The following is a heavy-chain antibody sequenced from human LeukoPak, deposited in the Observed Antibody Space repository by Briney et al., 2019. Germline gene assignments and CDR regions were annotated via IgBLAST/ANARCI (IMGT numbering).Heavy chain of an antibody. CDR2: IYSSGST. D-gene: IGHD6-13*01. Sequence: LSGGSLRLSCAASGFTVSSNYMSWVRQAPGKGLEWVSVIYSSGSTYYADSVKGRFTISRDNSKNTLYLQMNSLRAEDTAVYYCARGGPAAGRFDYWGQGTLVTVSS. V-gene: IGHV3-66*01. CDR3: ARGGPAAGRFDY. CDR1: GFTVSSNY. J-gene: IGHJ4*02.